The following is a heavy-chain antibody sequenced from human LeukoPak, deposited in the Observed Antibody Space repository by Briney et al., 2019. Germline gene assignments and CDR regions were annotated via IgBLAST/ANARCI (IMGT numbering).Heavy chain of an antibody. D-gene: IGHD3-22*01. Sequence: GGSLRLSCAASGFTFSSYGMHWVRQAPGKGLEWVAVIWYDGSNKYYADSVKGRFTISRDNSKNTLYPQMNSLRAEDTAVYYCAKDRIVNYYDSSGYLDYWGRGTLVTVSS. CDR1: GFTFSSYG. CDR2: IWYDGSNK. CDR3: AKDRIVNYYDSSGYLDY. J-gene: IGHJ4*02. V-gene: IGHV3-30*02.